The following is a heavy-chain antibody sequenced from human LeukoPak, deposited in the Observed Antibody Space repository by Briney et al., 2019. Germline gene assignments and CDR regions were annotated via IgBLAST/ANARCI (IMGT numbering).Heavy chain of an antibody. D-gene: IGHD6-13*01. CDR3: ARTAAGTIPLDY. CDR1: GGTFISYG. J-gene: IGHJ4*02. CDR2: IIPIFGTA. Sequence: ASVKVSCKASGGTFISYGMSWVRQAPGQGLEWMGGIIPIFGTANYAQKFQGRVTITADKSTSTAYMELSSLRSEDTAVYYCARTAAGTIPLDYWGQGTLVTVSS. V-gene: IGHV1-69*06.